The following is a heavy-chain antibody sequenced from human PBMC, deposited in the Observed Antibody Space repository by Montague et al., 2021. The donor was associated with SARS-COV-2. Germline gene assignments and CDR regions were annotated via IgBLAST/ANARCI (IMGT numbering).Heavy chain of an antibody. Sequence: SLRLSCAASGFTVGDYAMHLVRQTPCKGLEWVSGISYNIENTGYXYSXKGLFTISRDNAKNSLYLQLNSLRTDDTALYCCAKDVYYGSGNYWQAFDYWGQGTLVTVSS. CDR3: AKDVYYGSGNYWQAFDY. CDR2: ISYNIENT. CDR1: GFTVGDYA. J-gene: IGHJ4*02. V-gene: IGHV3-9*01. D-gene: IGHD3-10*01.